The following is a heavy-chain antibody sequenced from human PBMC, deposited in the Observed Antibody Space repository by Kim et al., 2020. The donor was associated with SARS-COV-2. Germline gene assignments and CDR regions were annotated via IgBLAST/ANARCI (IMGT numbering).Heavy chain of an antibody. J-gene: IGHJ5*02. V-gene: IGHV3-30*18. CDR3: AKEWCIGTSSYLYLLSDL. CDR2: MSHDGNKI. CDR1: GFTFKNHG. D-gene: IGHD2-8*02. Sequence: GGSLRLSCTVSGFTFKNHGMHWVRQGPGKGLEWLAVMSHDGNKIYYADSVKGRFTISRDNSKNTLFLETDSLRIEDTAVYYCAKEWCIGTSSYLYLLSDLWGPGTLVTVSS.